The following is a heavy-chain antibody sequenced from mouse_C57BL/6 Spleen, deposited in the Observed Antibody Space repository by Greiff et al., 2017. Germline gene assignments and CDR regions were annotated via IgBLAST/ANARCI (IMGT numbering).Heavy chain of an antibody. D-gene: IGHD1-1*01. J-gene: IGHJ4*01. CDR1: GYTFTSYW. Sequence: VQLQQPGAELVMPGASVKLSCKASGYTFTSYWMHWVKQRPGQGLEWIGEIDPSDSYTTYNKKFKGKSTLTVDKSSSTAYMQLSSLTSVDSAVYYCARSAVVATDYAMDYWGQGTSVTVSS. CDR2: IDPSDSYT. V-gene: IGHV1-69*01. CDR3: ARSAVVATDYAMDY.